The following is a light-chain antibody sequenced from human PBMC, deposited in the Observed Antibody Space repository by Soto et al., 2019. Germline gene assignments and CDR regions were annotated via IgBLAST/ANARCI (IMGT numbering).Light chain of an antibody. CDR1: QTISTW. CDR3: QHYNSYPYT. CDR2: KAS. Sequence: DIQMTQSPSTLSASVGDRVTITCRASQTISTWLAWYQQRPGKAPNLLIYKASSLESGVSSRFSGSGSGKEFTLTISNLQPDDFATYYCQHYNSYPYTSGQGTKLEIK. J-gene: IGKJ2*01. V-gene: IGKV1-5*03.